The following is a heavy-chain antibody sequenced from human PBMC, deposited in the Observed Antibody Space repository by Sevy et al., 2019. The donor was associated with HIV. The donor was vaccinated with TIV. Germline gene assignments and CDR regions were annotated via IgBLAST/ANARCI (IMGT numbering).Heavy chain of an antibody. J-gene: IGHJ4*02. Sequence: GGSLRLSCAASGFTLSSFGMHWVRQVPGKGLEWVSFISYDGSDKRYVDSVKGRFTISRDSSKNTLYLQMNSLRGGDTAVYYCAKDGPPYYTSGSYMYYFDYWGQGALVTVSS. V-gene: IGHV3-30*18. D-gene: IGHD3-10*01. CDR3: AKDGPPYYTSGSYMYYFDY. CDR1: GFTLSSFG. CDR2: ISYDGSDK.